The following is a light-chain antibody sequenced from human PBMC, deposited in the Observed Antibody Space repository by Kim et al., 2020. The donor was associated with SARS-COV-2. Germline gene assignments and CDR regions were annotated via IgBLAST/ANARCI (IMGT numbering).Light chain of an antibody. CDR2: SNN. V-gene: IGLV1-44*01. CDR3: AAWDDSLNVPV. J-gene: IGLJ3*02. Sequence: GQRVTISCSGSSSNIGSNTGNWYQQLPGTAPKLLIYSNNQWPSGVPDRFSGSKSGTSASLAISDLQSEDEADYFCAAWDDSLNVPVFGGGTQLTVL. CDR1: SSNIGSNT.